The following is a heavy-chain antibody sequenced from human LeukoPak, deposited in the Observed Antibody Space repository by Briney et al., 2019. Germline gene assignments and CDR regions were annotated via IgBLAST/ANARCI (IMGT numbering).Heavy chain of an antibody. J-gene: IGHJ3*02. Sequence: GSLRLSCAASGFTFSSYAMSWVRQAPGKGLEWVSAISGSGGSTYYADSVKGRFTISRDNSKNTLYLQMNSLRAEDTAVYYCARWPGGVGGSPWGAFDIWGQGTMVTVSS. CDR1: GFTFSSYA. D-gene: IGHD1-26*01. CDR3: ARWPGGVGGSPWGAFDI. V-gene: IGHV3-23*01. CDR2: ISGSGGST.